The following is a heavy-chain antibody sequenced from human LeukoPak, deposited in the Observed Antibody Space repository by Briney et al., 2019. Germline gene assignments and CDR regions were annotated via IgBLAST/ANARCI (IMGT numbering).Heavy chain of an antibody. D-gene: IGHD3-10*01. Sequence: SETLSLTCTVSGGSISSSSYYWDWISQPPGKGLEWIGSIYYSGSTYYNPSLKSRVTISVDTSKNQFSLRLSSVTAADTAVYYCARQYASGSYHDYWGQGALVTVSS. J-gene: IGHJ4*02. V-gene: IGHV4-39*01. CDR3: ARQYASGSYHDY. CDR2: IYYSGST. CDR1: GGSISSSSYY.